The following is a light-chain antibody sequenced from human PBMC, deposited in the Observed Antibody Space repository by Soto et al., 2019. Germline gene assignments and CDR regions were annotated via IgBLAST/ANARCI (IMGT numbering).Light chain of an antibody. CDR3: CSYAGSSTYV. Sequence: QSALTQPASVSGSPGQSITISCTGTSSDVGSYNLVSWYQQHPGKAPKLMIYEDGKRPSGVSDRFSGSKSGNTASLTISGLQAEDDADYYCCSYAGSSTYVFGTGTKLTVL. CDR1: SSDVGSYNL. V-gene: IGLV2-23*01. J-gene: IGLJ1*01. CDR2: EDG.